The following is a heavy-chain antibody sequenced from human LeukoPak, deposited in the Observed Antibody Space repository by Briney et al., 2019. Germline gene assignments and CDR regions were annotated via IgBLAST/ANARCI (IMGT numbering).Heavy chain of an antibody. CDR3: ARHWVVPAAIDY. V-gene: IGHV4-59*08. D-gene: IGHD2-2*01. J-gene: IGHJ4*02. Sequence: SETLSLTCTVSGGSTSTYYWSWIRQPPGKGLEWIGYIYYSGSTNYNPSLKSRVTISVDTSKNQFSLKLSSVTAADTAVYYCARHWVVPAAIDYWGQGTLVTVSS. CDR2: IYYSGST. CDR1: GGSTSTYY.